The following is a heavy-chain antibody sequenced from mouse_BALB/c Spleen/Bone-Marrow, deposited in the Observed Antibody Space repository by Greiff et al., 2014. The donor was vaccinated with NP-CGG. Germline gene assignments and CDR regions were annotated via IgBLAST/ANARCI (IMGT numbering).Heavy chain of an antibody. CDR3: ARGYPSDY. CDR1: GYTFTSYW. D-gene: IGHD3-2*02. V-gene: IGHV1-87*01. CDR2: IYPGDGDT. Sequence: VQLQQSGAELARPGASVKLSCKASGYTFTSYWMQWVKQRPGQGLEWIGAIYPGDGDTRYTQKFKGKATLTADKSPSTAYMQLSSLASEDSAVYYCARGYPSDYWGQGTTLTVSS. J-gene: IGHJ2*01.